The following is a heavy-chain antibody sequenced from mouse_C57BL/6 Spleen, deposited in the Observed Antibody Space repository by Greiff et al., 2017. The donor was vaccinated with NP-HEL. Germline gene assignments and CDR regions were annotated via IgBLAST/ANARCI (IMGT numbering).Heavy chain of an antibody. V-gene: IGHV5-17*01. CDR1: GFTFSDYG. J-gene: IGHJ3*01. Sequence: DVKLVESGGGLVKPGGSLKLSCAASGFTFSDYGMHWVRQAPEKGLEWVAYISSGSSTIYYADTVKGRFTISRDNAKNTLFLQMTSLRSEDTAMYYCARPRSNYYGSSYGFAYWGQGTLVTVSA. D-gene: IGHD1-1*01. CDR2: ISSGSSTI. CDR3: ARPRSNYYGSSYGFAY.